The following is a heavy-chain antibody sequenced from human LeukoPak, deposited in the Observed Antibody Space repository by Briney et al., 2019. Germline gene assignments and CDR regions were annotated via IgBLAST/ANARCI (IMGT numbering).Heavy chain of an antibody. V-gene: IGHV3-48*01. D-gene: IGHD3-3*01. CDR3: AREGYYDFWSGYFQGPFDY. CDR1: GFTFNTYT. Sequence: GSLRLSCAASGFTFNTYTMNWVRQAPGKGLEWVSYISGSSGIIDYADSVKGRFTISRDNAKNSLYLQMNSLRAEDTAVYYCAREGYYDFWSGYFQGPFDYWGQGTLVTVSS. J-gene: IGHJ4*02. CDR2: ISGSSGII.